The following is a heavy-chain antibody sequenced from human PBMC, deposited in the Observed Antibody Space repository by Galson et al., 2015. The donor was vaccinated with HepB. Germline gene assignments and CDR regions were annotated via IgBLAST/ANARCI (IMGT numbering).Heavy chain of an antibody. D-gene: IGHD2-2*01. CDR3: ARKRYCSNTGCYQARYHYMDV. V-gene: IGHV3-74*03. CDR2: INSDETIT. CDR1: GFTFSIYD. J-gene: IGHJ6*03. Sequence: SLRLSCAASGFTFSIYDMHWVRQGPGKGLVWVSHINSDETITTYADSVKGRFTISRDNAKNTLYLQMSSLRAEDTAVYYCARKRYCSNTGCYQARYHYMDVWGKGTTVTVSS.